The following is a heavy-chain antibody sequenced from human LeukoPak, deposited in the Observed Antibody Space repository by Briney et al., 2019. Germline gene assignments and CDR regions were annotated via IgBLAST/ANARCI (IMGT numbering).Heavy chain of an antibody. V-gene: IGHV3-48*01. CDR1: GFTFSSYS. D-gene: IGHD6-19*01. J-gene: IGHJ4*02. Sequence: GGSLRLSCVASGFTFSSYSMNWVRQAPGKGLEWVSYISSSSSPIYYADSVKGRFTISRDNAKNSLYLQMNSLRADDTAVYYCARSIAVAGNYWGQGTLVTVPS. CDR3: ARSIAVAGNY. CDR2: ISSSSSPI.